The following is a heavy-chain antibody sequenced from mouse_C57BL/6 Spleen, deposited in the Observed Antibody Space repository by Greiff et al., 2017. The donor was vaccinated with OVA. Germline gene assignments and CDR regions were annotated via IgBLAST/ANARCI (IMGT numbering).Heavy chain of an antibody. V-gene: IGHV1-18*01. D-gene: IGHD1-1*01. CDR1: GYTFTDYN. Sequence: VQLKESGPELVKPGASVKIPCKASGYTFTDYNMDWVKQSHGKSLEWIGDINPNNGGTIYNQKFKGKATLTVDKSSSTAYMELRSLTSEDTAVYYCAEPPVDGSSYGGYCDVWGTGTTVTVSS. CDR2: INPNNGGT. J-gene: IGHJ1*03. CDR3: AEPPVDGSSYGGYCDV.